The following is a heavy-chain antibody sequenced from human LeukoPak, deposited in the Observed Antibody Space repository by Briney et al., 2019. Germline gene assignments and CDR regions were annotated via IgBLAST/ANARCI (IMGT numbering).Heavy chain of an antibody. J-gene: IGHJ6*02. CDR2: IYSGGST. V-gene: IGHV3-53*01. Sequence: GGSLRLSCAASGFTFSSYAMSWVRQAPGKGLEWVSVIYSGGSTYYADSVKGRFTISRDNSKNTLYLQMNSLRAEDTAVYYCARVAGYYDSSGYYYYYGMDVWGQGTTVTVSS. CDR3: ARVAGYYDSSGYYYYYGMDV. CDR1: GFTFSSYA. D-gene: IGHD3-22*01.